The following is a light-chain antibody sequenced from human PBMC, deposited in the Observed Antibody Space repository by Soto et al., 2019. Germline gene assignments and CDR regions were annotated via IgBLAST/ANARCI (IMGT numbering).Light chain of an antibody. Sequence: DIQMTQSPSSLSASVGDRVTITCQASQDITNDLNWYQQKPGKAPKVLIYEASNLETGVPSRFSGSGCGKDFTFTISSLQPEDIAKYFCQQYDNVPLTFGGGTKVEIK. CDR2: EAS. CDR3: QQYDNVPLT. CDR1: QDITND. V-gene: IGKV1-33*01. J-gene: IGKJ4*01.